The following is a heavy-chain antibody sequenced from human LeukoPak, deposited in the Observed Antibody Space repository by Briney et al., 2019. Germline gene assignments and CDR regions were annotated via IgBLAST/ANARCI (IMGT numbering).Heavy chain of an antibody. CDR1: GYNFTSYW. D-gene: IGHD5-24*01. CDR2: IYPGDSDT. CDR3: ARPLDGYNPHFDY. J-gene: IGHJ4*02. Sequence: GESLRISCKGSGYNFTSYWVGWVRQMPGKGLEWMGIIYPGDSDTRYSPSFQGQVTISADKSISTAYLQWSSLKASDTAMYYCARPLDGYNPHFDYWGQGTLVTVSS. V-gene: IGHV5-51*01.